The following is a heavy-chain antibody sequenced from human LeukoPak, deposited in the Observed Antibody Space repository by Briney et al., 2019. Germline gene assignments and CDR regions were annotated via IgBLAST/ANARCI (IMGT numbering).Heavy chain of an antibody. Sequence: PSETLSLTCTVSGGSISSYYWSWIRQPPGKGLEWIGYIYYSGSTNYNPSLKSRVTISVDRSKNQFSLKLSSVTAADTAVYYCASGHVWGSYRYPYFDYWGQGTLVTVSS. J-gene: IGHJ4*02. CDR3: ASGHVWGSYRYPYFDY. CDR2: IYYSGST. CDR1: GGSISSYY. D-gene: IGHD3-16*02. V-gene: IGHV4-59*12.